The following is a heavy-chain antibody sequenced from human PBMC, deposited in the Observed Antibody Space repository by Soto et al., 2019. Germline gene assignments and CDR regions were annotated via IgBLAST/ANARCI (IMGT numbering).Heavy chain of an antibody. CDR1: VNSVGYYY. Sequence: SETLSITCTVSVNSVGYYYGSWVRQPPGKGLEWIGHVYDSGSTNYSPSLKSRVSMSLDTSTNQVSLNLSSMTPADTAIYYCARDRGTYDFVGRKWHGWFDSWGQGTLVTVSS. D-gene: IGHD3-16*01. CDR2: VYDSGST. V-gene: IGHV4-59*02. CDR3: ARDRGTYDFVGRKWHGWFDS. J-gene: IGHJ5*01.